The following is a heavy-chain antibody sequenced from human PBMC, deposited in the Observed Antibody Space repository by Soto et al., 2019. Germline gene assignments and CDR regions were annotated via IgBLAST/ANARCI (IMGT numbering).Heavy chain of an antibody. Sequence: EVQLVESGGGLVKPGGSLRLSCAASGFTFSSYSMNWVRQAPGKGLEWVSSISSSSSYIYYADSVKGRFTISRDNAKNSLYLQMNSLRAEDTAVYYCARELRGSGNWFDPWGQGTLVTVSS. CDR2: ISSSSSYI. CDR1: GFTFSSYS. D-gene: IGHD3-10*01. J-gene: IGHJ5*02. CDR3: ARELRGSGNWFDP. V-gene: IGHV3-21*01.